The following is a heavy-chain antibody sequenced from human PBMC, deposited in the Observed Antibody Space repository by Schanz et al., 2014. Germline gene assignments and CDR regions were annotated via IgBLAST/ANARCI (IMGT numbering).Heavy chain of an antibody. Sequence: EVQLVESGGGLVQPGGSLRLSCGSSGFTFSSYSMNWVRQAPGKGLEWVSYVSRSTPDIYYADSMKGRFTVSRDNAENALYLQMNSLRAEDTGLYFCARGGSGSHYRLDYWGQGTLVTVSS. CDR3: ARGGSGSHYRLDY. V-gene: IGHV3-48*01. J-gene: IGHJ4*02. CDR2: VSRSTPDI. CDR1: GFTFSSYS. D-gene: IGHD1-26*01.